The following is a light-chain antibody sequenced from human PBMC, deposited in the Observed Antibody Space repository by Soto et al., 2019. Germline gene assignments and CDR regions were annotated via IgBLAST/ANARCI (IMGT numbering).Light chain of an antibody. CDR2: DAS. V-gene: IGKV3-11*01. CDR1: QSVSTY. J-gene: IGKJ4*01. CDR3: QQRNTLPLT. Sequence: DIVLTQSPATLSLSPGERATLSCRASQSVSTYLGWYQQKPGQAPRLIIYDASNSATGIPARFSGSGSGTDFTLPISSLEPEDFALYYCQQRNTLPLTFGGGTKVEI.